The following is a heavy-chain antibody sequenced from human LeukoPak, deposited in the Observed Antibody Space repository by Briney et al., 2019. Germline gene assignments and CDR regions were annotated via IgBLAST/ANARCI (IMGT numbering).Heavy chain of an antibody. V-gene: IGHV3-9*01. CDR2: ISWNSGSI. Sequence: AGGSLRLSCAASGFTFDDYAMHWVRQAPGKGLEWVSGISWNSGSIGYADSVKGRFTISRDNAKNSLYLQMNSLRAEDTAVYSCARFISSSWYFDYWGQGTLVTVSS. D-gene: IGHD6-13*01. J-gene: IGHJ4*02. CDR1: GFTFDDYA. CDR3: ARFISSSWYFDY.